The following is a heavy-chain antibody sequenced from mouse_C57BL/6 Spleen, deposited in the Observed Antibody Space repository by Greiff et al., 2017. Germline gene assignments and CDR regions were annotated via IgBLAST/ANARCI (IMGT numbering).Heavy chain of an antibody. CDR2: IDPANGNT. Sequence: VQLKESVAELVRPGASVKLSCTASGFNIKNTYMHWVKQRPEQGLEWIGRIDPANGNTKYAPKFQGKATITADTSSNTAYLQLSSLTSEDTAIYYCARGGERNYYGSSSYYYAMDYWGQGTSVTVAS. CDR1: GFNIKNTY. D-gene: IGHD1-1*01. J-gene: IGHJ4*01. V-gene: IGHV14-3*01. CDR3: ARGGERNYYGSSSYYYAMDY.